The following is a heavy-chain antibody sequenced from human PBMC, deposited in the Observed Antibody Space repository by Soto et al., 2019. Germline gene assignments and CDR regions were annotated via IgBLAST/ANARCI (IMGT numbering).Heavy chain of an antibody. Sequence: QVQLVQSGAEVKKPGASVKISCKASGYTFTSYYIHLVRQAPGQGLEWMAAINSGGGNTNYAQKFQGIVTVTRDTSTITVYMELTSLRFDDTAVYYCAGGNCGGDCYFDFWGQGTLVTVSS. J-gene: IGHJ4*02. V-gene: IGHV1-46*01. D-gene: IGHD2-21*02. CDR3: AGGNCGGDCYFDF. CDR1: GYTFTSYY. CDR2: INSGGGNT.